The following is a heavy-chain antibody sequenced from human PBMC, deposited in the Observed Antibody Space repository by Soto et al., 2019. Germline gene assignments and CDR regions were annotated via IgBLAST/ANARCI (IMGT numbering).Heavy chain of an antibody. J-gene: IGHJ4*02. D-gene: IGHD3-16*01. CDR3: ARGRVAGLFMDS. Sequence: QVQLQESGPRLVKPSETLSLTCTVSGGSITSEGYYWTWIRQHPGKGLEWIGYIYSSGNSYSNPSRKSRVTISMDTSRNEFSLKLISVTAADTDIYFCARGRVAGLFMDSWGQGILVTVSS. V-gene: IGHV4-31*03. CDR2: IYSSGNS. CDR1: GGSITSEGYY.